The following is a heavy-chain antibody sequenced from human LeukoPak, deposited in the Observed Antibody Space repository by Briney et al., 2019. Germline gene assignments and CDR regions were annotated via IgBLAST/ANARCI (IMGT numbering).Heavy chain of an antibody. J-gene: IGHJ4*02. CDR3: ARERRYSSGWYFDY. Sequence: PWETLCLTCAVSGFSISSGGYYWSCIRQPQGQGLEWLGYTYPSGRTYYTPSLTSRATISVHRSKTQFPLNLSSVTAADTAVYYCARERRYSSGWYFDYWGQGTLVTVSS. CDR1: GFSISSGGYY. V-gene: IGHV4-30-2*01. D-gene: IGHD6-19*01. CDR2: TYPSGRT.